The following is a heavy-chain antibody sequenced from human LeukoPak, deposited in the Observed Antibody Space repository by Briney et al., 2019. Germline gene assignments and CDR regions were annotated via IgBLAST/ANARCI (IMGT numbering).Heavy chain of an antibody. D-gene: IGHD2-2*01. CDR1: GGSISGYY. CDR2: IYTSGST. V-gene: IGHV4-4*07. CDR3: ARDTIGYCSSTSCLSTHDAFDI. J-gene: IGHJ3*02. Sequence: PSETLSLTCTVSGGSISGYYWSWIRQPAGKGLEWIGRIYTSGSTNYNPSLKSRVTMSVDTSKNQFSLKLSSVTAADTAVYYCARDTIGYCSSTSCLSTHDAFDIWGQGTMVTVSS.